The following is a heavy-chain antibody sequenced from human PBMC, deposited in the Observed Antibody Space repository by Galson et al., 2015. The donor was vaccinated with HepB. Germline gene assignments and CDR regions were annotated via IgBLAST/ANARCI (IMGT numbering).Heavy chain of an antibody. J-gene: IGHJ4*02. Sequence: SLRLSCAASGFTFSSYAMHWVRQAPGKGLEWVAVISYDGSNKYYADSVKGRFTISRDNSKNTLYLQMNSLRAEDTAVYYCARVQKASVLLWFGEEDYWGQGTLVTVSS. CDR1: GFTFSSYA. D-gene: IGHD3-10*01. CDR2: ISYDGSNK. CDR3: ARVQKASVLLWFGEEDY. V-gene: IGHV3-30-3*01.